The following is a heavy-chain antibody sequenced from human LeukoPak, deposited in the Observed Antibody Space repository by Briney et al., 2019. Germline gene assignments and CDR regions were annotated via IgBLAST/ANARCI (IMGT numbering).Heavy chain of an antibody. CDR2: INHSGST. CDR3: ARVGVKYGSGRYQSYYMDV. D-gene: IGHD3-10*01. Sequence: PSETLSLTCAVYGGSFSGYYWSWIRQPPGKGLEWIGEINHSGSTNYNPSLKSRVTISVDTSKNQFSLKLSSVTAPDTAVYYCARVGVKYGSGRYQSYYMDVWGKGTTVTVSS. J-gene: IGHJ6*03. V-gene: IGHV4-34*01. CDR1: GGSFSGYY.